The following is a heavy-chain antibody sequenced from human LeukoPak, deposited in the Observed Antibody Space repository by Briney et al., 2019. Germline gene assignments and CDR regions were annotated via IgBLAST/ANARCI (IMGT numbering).Heavy chain of an antibody. CDR2: INPNSGGT. CDR3: ARGRFDSSWPAPLLDDY. CDR1: GYTFTGYY. Sequence: ASVKVSCKASGYTFTGYYMHWVRQAPGQGLEWMGRINPNSGGTNYAQKFQGRVTMTRDTSISTAYMELSRLRSDDTAVYYCARGRFDSSWPAPLLDDYWGQGTLVTVSS. D-gene: IGHD6-13*01. J-gene: IGHJ4*02. V-gene: IGHV1-2*06.